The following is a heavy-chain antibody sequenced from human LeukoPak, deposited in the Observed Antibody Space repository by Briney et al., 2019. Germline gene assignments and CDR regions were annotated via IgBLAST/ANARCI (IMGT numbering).Heavy chain of an antibody. V-gene: IGHV3-30*03. J-gene: IGHJ3*02. CDR2: ISYDGSNK. CDR3: AREGVTYAFDI. CDR1: GFTFSSYG. Sequence: SGGSLRLSCAASGFTFSSYGMHWVRQAPGKGLEWVAVISYDGSNKYYADSVKGRFTISRDNSKNTLYLQMNSLRAEDTAVYYCAREGVTYAFDIWGQGTMVTVSS. D-gene: IGHD2/OR15-2a*01.